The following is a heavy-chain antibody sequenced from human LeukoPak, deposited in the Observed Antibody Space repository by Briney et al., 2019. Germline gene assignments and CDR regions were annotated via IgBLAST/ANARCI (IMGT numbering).Heavy chain of an antibody. CDR3: ASDVHSTADPYDY. D-gene: IGHD2-2*01. J-gene: IGHJ4*02. V-gene: IGHV1-69*13. CDR2: IIPIFGTA. CDR1: GYTFTGYY. Sequence: GASVKVSCKASGYTFTGYYMHWVRQAPGQGLEWMGGIIPIFGTANYAQKFQGRVTITADESTSTAYMELSSLRSEDTAVYYCASDVHSTADPYDYWGQGTLVTVSS.